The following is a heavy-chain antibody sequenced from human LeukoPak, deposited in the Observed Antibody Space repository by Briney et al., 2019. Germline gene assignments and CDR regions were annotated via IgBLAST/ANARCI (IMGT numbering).Heavy chain of an antibody. CDR1: GGSISGYY. V-gene: IGHV4-59*01. Sequence: SETLSLTCIVSGGSISGYYWSWIRQPPGKGLEWIGYIYYSGSTNYNPSLKSRATISVDTSKNQFSLKLSSVTAADTAVYYCARDYRTPRGGGYGYYFDYWGQGTLVTVSS. D-gene: IGHD5-12*01. CDR3: ARDYRTPRGGGYGYYFDY. J-gene: IGHJ4*02. CDR2: IYYSGST.